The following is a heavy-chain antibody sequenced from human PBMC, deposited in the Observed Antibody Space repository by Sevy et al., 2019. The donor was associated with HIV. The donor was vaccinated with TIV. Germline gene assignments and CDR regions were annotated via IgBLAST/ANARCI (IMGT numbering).Heavy chain of an antibody. CDR2: IWSDGAYH. D-gene: IGHD3-22*01. CDR3: ARGGDYYDNAAYYALDS. V-gene: IGHV3-33*01. CDR1: GFTFSNYA. Sequence: GGSLRLSCAATGFTFSNYAMHWVRQAPGKGMEWVALIWSDGAYHYHGDSVKGRFTISRDNAKNTLYLQMNNVRVEDTAVYYCARGGDYYDNAAYYALDSWGQGTLVTVSS. J-gene: IGHJ4*02.